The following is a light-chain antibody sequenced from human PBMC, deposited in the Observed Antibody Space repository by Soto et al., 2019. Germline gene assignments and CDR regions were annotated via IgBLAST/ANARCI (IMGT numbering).Light chain of an antibody. J-gene: IGKJ5*01. CDR1: QSLLHSNGYNY. CDR2: LGS. Sequence: VLTQTQLSLSVTPGQPASMSCRSSQSLLHSNGYNYLDWYLQKPGQSPQLLIYLGSNRASGVPDRFSGSGSGTDFTFTISSLQPEDIATYYCQQYDNLITFGQGTRLEIK. V-gene: IGKV2-28*01. CDR3: QQYDNLIT.